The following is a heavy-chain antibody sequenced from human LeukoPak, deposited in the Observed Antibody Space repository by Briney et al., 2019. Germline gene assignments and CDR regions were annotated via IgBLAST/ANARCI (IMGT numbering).Heavy chain of an antibody. CDR1: GYTFTGYY. CDR3: ARDGANAGMDV. V-gene: IGHV1-2*02. CDR2: INPNSGGT. D-gene: IGHD4/OR15-4a*01. Sequence: ASVKVSCKASGYTFTGYYMHWGRQAPGQGREWMGWINPNSGGTNYAQKFQGRVTMTRDTSISTAYMELSRLRADDTAVYYCARDGANAGMDVWVKGTTVTVSS. J-gene: IGHJ6*03.